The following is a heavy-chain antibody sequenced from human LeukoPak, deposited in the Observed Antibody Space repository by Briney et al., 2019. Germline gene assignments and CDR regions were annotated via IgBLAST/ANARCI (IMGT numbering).Heavy chain of an antibody. CDR1: GFTFSSYG. V-gene: IGHV3-30*18. D-gene: IGHD3-3*01. CDR2: ISYDGSNK. Sequence: GGSLRLSCAASGFTFSSYGMHWVRQAPGKGLEWVAVISYDGSNKYYADSVKGRFTISRDSSKNTLYLQMNSLRAEDTAVYYCAKVGPFYDFWSGPFDYWGQGTLVTVSS. CDR3: AKVGPFYDFWSGPFDY. J-gene: IGHJ4*02.